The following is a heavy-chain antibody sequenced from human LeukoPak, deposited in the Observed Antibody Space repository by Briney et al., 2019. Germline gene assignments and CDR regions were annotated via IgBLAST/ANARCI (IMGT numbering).Heavy chain of an antibody. J-gene: IGHJ4*02. Sequence: VASVKVSCKASGYTFTSYGISWVRQAPGQGLEWMGWISAYNGNTNYAQKLQGRVTMTTDTSTSTAYMELRSLRSDDTAVYYCARSDAARLRELNDYWGQGTLVTVSS. D-gene: IGHD6-6*01. CDR3: ARSDAARLRELNDY. CDR1: GYTFTSYG. CDR2: ISAYNGNT. V-gene: IGHV1-18*01.